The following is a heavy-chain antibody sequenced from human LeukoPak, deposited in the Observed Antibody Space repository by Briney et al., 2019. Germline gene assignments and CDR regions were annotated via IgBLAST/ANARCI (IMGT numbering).Heavy chain of an antibody. CDR3: AKDGFSEYYYYMDV. Sequence: PGGSLRLSCAASGFTLSSYEMNWVRQAPGKGLEWVSYISSSGSTIYYADSVKGRFTISRDNAKNSLYLQMNSLRAEDTAVYYCAKDGFSEYYYYMDVWGKGTTVTVSS. CDR1: GFTLSSYE. CDR2: ISSSGSTI. V-gene: IGHV3-48*03. D-gene: IGHD3-3*01. J-gene: IGHJ6*03.